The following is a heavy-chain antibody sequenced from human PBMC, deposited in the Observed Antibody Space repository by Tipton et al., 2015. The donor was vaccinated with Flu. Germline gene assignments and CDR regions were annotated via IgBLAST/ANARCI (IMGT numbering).Heavy chain of an antibody. CDR1: GSSINTDYY. Sequence: TLSLTCSVSGSSINTDYYWAWVRQPPGKGLEWIGNFYYDAHPNYKPSLKSRVSISVDKSKNQFSLRLTSATAADTAVYYCAREGYRGGAHDVWGQGTMVTVS. CDR3: AREGYRGGAHDV. V-gene: IGHV4-38-2*02. J-gene: IGHJ3*01. CDR2: FYYDAHP. D-gene: IGHD6-19*01.